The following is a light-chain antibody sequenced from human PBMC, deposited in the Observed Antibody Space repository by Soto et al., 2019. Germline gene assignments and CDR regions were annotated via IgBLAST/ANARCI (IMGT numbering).Light chain of an antibody. CDR1: QIISGW. CDR3: QQYSSYSDT. J-gene: IGKJ2*01. V-gene: IGKV1-5*01. Sequence: DIQMTQSPSTLSASVGDRVTITCRASQIISGWLAWYQQKPGKAPKLLIYDASRLESGVPSGFSGSGSGTEFTLTITSLQPDDFATYYCQQYSSYSDTFGQGTKLEI. CDR2: DAS.